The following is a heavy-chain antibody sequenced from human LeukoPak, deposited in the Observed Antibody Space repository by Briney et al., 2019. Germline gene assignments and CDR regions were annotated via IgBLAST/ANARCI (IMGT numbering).Heavy chain of an antibody. CDR2: ISYDGSNK. J-gene: IGHJ4*02. D-gene: IGHD4-17*01. CDR1: GFTFSSYA. Sequence: GGSLRLSCAASGFTFSSYAMHWVRQAPGKGLEWVAVISYDGSNKYYADSVKGRFTISRDNSKNTLYLQMNSLRAEDTAVYYCARDSPTTVTTFYFDYWGQGTLVTVSS. V-gene: IGHV3-30-3*01. CDR3: ARDSPTTVTTFYFDY.